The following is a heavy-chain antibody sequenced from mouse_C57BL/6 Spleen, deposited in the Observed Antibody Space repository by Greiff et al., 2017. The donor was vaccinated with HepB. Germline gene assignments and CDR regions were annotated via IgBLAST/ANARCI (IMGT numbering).Heavy chain of an antibody. V-gene: IGHV2-2*01. J-gene: IGHJ4*01. CDR1: GFSFTSYG. D-gene: IGHD3-2*02. Sequence: VKLMESGPGLVQPSQSLSITCTVSGFSFTSYGVHWVRQSPGKGLEWLGVIWSGGSTDYNAAFISRLSISKDNSKSQVFFKMNSLQADDTAIYYCASQAYYAMDYWGQGTSVTVSS. CDR3: ASQAYYAMDY. CDR2: IWSGGST.